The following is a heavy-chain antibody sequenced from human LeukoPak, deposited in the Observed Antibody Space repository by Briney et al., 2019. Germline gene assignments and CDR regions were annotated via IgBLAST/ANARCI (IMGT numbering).Heavy chain of an antibody. CDR1: GYTFTSYD. J-gene: IGHJ4*02. CDR2: MNTNSGNT. D-gene: IGHD3-10*01. V-gene: IGHV1-8*01. CDR3: ARVSGHYYGSGSYLNDFGY. Sequence: ASVKLSCNASGYTFTSYDNNWVRHPTGQGHEWMGWMNTNSGNTGYAQKFQGRVTMTRNTSISTAYMELSSLRSEDTAVYYCARVSGHYYGSGSYLNDFGYWGQGTLVTVSS.